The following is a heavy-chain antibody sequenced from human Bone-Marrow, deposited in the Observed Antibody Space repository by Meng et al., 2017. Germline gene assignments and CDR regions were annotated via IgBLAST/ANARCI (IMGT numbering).Heavy chain of an antibody. Sequence: GSLRLSCTVSGYSISSGYYWGWIRQPPGKGLEWIGSIYHSGSTYYNPSLKSRVTISVDTSKNQFSLKLSSVTAADTAVYYCARVCSSTSCFDYWGQGTLVTVSS. V-gene: IGHV4-38-2*02. CDR2: IYHSGST. CDR3: ARVCSSTSCFDY. J-gene: IGHJ4*02. D-gene: IGHD2-2*01. CDR1: GYSISSGYY.